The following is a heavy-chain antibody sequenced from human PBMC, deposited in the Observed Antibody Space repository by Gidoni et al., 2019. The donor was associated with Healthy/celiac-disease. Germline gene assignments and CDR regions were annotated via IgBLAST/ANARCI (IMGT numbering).Heavy chain of an antibody. J-gene: IGHJ4*02. CDR3: ARVIAAAGSPFDY. CDR2: IYYSGST. CDR1: GGSINSSSYY. D-gene: IGHD6-13*01. Sequence: QLQLQESGPGLVKPSETLSLTCTVSGGSINSSSYYWGWIRQPPGKGLEWIGSIYYSGSTYYNPSLKSRVTISVDTSKNQFSLKLSSVTAADTAVYYCARVIAAAGSPFDYWGQGTLVTVSS. V-gene: IGHV4-39*01.